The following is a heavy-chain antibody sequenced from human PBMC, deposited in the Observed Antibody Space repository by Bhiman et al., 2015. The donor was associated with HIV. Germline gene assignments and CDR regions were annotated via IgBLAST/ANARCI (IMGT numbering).Heavy chain of an antibody. CDR3: ARKSGFDY. CDR2: IKGDGSEK. CDR1: GFTFDDYG. Sequence: EVQLVESGGGVLRPGGSLRLSCAVSGFTFDDYGMSWVRQAPGKGLEWVANIKGDGSEKYYVDSMEGRVTISRDNARNSLYLQMNDLRVEDTAVYYCARKSGFDYWGQGTQVTVSS. J-gene: IGHJ4*02. D-gene: IGHD3-10*01. V-gene: IGHV3-7*01.